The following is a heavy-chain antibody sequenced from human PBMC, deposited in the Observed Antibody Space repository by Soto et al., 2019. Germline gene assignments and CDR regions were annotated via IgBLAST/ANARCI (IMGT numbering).Heavy chain of an antibody. J-gene: IGHJ4*02. Sequence: SETLSLTCIVSGGSITSYHWSWIRQFPGKGLEWIAYTSYNGRTDYNPSLKSRVTISVDTSKNHFSLKLSSVTPADTAVYYCARARFCTSTSCYHYFDFWGQGIQVTVSS. CDR3: ARARFCTSTSCYHYFDF. CDR1: GGSITSYH. CDR2: TSYNGRT. V-gene: IGHV4-59*01. D-gene: IGHD2-2*01.